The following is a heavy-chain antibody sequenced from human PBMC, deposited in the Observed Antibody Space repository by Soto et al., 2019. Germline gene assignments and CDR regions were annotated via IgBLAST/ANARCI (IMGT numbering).Heavy chain of an antibody. J-gene: IGHJ6*02. D-gene: IGHD5-12*01. CDR3: ARELEVATTDYYYYGMDV. CDR2: ISSSGSTI. Sequence: LRLSCAASGFTFSSYEMNWVRQAPGKGLEWVSYISSSGSTIYYADSVKGRFTISRDNAKNSLYLQMNSLRAEDTAVYYCARELEVATTDYYYYGMDVWGQGTTVTVSS. CDR1: GFTFSSYE. V-gene: IGHV3-48*03.